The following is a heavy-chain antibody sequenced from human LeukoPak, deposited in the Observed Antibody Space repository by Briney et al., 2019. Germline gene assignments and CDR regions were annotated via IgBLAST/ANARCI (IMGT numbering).Heavy chain of an antibody. J-gene: IGHJ4*02. V-gene: IGHV4-59*01. CDR1: GGSIGSFH. Sequence: SETLSLTCTVSGGSIGSFHWSWIRQPPGKGLEWIGYIYNSVITNSNPSLKSRVTMSVDTSKNQFSLKLGSLTAADTAIYYCARVSGGSGSGPVDYWGRGTLVTVSS. D-gene: IGHD3-10*01. CDR2: IYNSVIT. CDR3: ARVSGGSGSGPVDY.